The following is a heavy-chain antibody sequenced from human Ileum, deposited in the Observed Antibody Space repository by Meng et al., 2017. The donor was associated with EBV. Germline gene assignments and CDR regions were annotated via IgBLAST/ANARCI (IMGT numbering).Heavy chain of an antibody. CDR2: VNYNGDS. Sequence: VPLKQPGPGLVRPSETLSLTFAVSGASATSSGYYWSWLRQSPGKGLEWLGYVNYNGDSTYNPSLKSRVTIFIDTSKKQFYLNLTSATAADTAIYYCARDLRVGGAFDYWGQGTLVTVSS. J-gene: IGHJ4*02. V-gene: IGHV4-61*08. CDR1: GASATSSGYY. D-gene: IGHD1-26*01. CDR3: ARDLRVGGAFDY.